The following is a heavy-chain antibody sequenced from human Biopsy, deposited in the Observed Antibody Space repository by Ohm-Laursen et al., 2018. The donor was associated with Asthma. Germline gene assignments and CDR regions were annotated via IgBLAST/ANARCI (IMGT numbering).Heavy chain of an antibody. J-gene: IGHJ6*02. CDR2: ISVYNGNT. CDR3: ARAVDYSHYYGIDV. D-gene: IGHD3-10*01. V-gene: IGHV1-18*01. Sequence: SVKVSCKPSGYTFNSAGITWVRQAPGQGLEWMGWISVYNGNTRVAQKLQDRVTMITDTSTSTAYMELRSLRPDDTAVYFCARAVDYSHYYGIDVWGQGTTVTVS. CDR1: GYTFNSAG.